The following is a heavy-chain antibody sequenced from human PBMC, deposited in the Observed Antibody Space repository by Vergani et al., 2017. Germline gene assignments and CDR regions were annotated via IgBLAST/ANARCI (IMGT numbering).Heavy chain of an antibody. V-gene: IGHV4-34*01. CDR2: INHSGST. CDR3: ARSFTIFGVALTV. CDR1: GGSFSDYY. Sequence: QVQLQQWGAGLLKPSETLSLTCAVYGGSFSDYYWSWIRQPPGKGLEWFGEINHSGSTNNNPSLKSRVTTSLDTSTNQFSLKLSSVTAADTAVYYCARSFTIFGVALTVWGKGTTVTVSS. J-gene: IGHJ6*04. D-gene: IGHD3-3*01.